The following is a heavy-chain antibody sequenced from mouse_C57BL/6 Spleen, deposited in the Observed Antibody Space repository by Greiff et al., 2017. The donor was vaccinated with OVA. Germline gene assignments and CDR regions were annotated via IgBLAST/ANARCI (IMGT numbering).Heavy chain of an antibody. CDR2: IDPETGGT. Sequence: QVQLKQSGAELVRPGASVTLSCKASGYTFTDYEMHWVKQTPVHGLEWIGAIDPETGGTAYNQKFKGKAILTADKSSSTAYMELRSLTSEDSAVYYCTRSDYGNYEDYWGQGTTLTVSS. CDR3: TRSDYGNYEDY. V-gene: IGHV1-15*01. D-gene: IGHD2-1*01. CDR1: GYTFTDYE. J-gene: IGHJ2*01.